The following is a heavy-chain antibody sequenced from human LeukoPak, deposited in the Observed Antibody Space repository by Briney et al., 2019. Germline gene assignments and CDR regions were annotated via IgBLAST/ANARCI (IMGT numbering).Heavy chain of an antibody. CDR2: INHSGST. CDR1: GGSFSGYY. D-gene: IGHD5-18*01. Sequence: SETLSLTCAVYGGSFSGYYWSWLRRPPGKGLEWIGEINHSGSTKYNPSLTSRVTISVETSKNKCSLKLSSVTAADTAVYYCARGRYSYGYRWWYFDLWGRGTLVTVSS. V-gene: IGHV4-34*01. CDR3: ARGRYSYGYRWWYFDL. J-gene: IGHJ2*01.